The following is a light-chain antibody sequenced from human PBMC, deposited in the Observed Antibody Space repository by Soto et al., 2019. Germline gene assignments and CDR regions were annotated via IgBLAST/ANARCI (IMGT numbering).Light chain of an antibody. CDR3: QHYNTYSKA. V-gene: IGKV1-5*01. CDR2: DGS. Sequence: DIQMTQSPSTLSTSVGARVTIAVRATQSVSYWLAWYQQKPGKAPNLLIYDGSTLASGVPPRFSGGGFGTEFTLNISSLQPDDSAIYYCQHYNTYSKAFGPGTRLEIK. J-gene: IGKJ5*01. CDR1: QSVSYW.